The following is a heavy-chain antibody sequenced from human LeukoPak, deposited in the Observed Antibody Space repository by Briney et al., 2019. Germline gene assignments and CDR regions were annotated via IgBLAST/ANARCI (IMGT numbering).Heavy chain of an antibody. Sequence: SETLSLTCTVSDGSDSTGGYYWAWIRHQPGKGLEWIGYIYFGGSTYYTPSLKNRVTISADSFEKRFSLRLSSVTAADTAVYYCARGGEYFDYFEYWGQGTLVTVSS. CDR2: IYFGGST. V-gene: IGHV4-31*03. CDR1: DGSDSTGGYY. CDR3: ARGGEYFDYFEY. J-gene: IGHJ4*02. D-gene: IGHD3-9*01.